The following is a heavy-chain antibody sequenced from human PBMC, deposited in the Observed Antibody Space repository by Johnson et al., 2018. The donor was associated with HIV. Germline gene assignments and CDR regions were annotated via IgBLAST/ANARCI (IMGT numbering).Heavy chain of an antibody. CDR1: GFTFSRYA. CDR3: ARGDYGDYLNAFDI. CDR2: IGTAGDT. Sequence: VQLVESGGGVVQPGRSLRLFCAASGFTFSRYAMHWVRQATGKGLEWVSAIGTAGDTYYADSVKGRFTISRENAKNSLYLQMNSMRAGDTAVYYCARGDYGDYLNAFDIWGQGTMVTVSS. J-gene: IGHJ3*02. V-gene: IGHV3-13*01. D-gene: IGHD4-17*01.